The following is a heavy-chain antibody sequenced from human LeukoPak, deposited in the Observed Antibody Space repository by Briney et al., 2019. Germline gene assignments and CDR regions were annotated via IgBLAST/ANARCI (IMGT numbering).Heavy chain of an antibody. CDR2: INHSGST. CDR1: GYSISSAFY. V-gene: IGHV4-34*01. Sequence: SETLSLTCAVSGYSISSAFYWSWIRQPPGKGLEWIGEINHSGSTNYNPSLKSRVTISVDTSKNQFSLKLSSVTAADTAVYYCAREREHGLRGRGAARQQDYYFDYWGQGTLVTVSS. J-gene: IGHJ4*02. CDR3: AREREHGLRGRGAARQQDYYFDY. D-gene: IGHD6-6*01.